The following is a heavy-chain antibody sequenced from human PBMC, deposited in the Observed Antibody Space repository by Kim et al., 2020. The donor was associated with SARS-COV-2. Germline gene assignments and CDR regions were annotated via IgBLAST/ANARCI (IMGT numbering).Heavy chain of an antibody. D-gene: IGHD3-10*01. J-gene: IGHJ4*02. Sequence: ASVKVSCKASGYTFTSYDIYWVRQAPGQGLEWMGWMNPNSDNRVHIQKFQGRVAMTRDTSRRPAYLELSSLRPEDTAVYYCARRWRWGGGFNSAGMGFWGQGTLVPVSP. CDR2: MNPNSDNR. CDR1: GYTFTSYD. CDR3: ARRWRWGGGFNSAGMGF. V-gene: IGHV1-8*01.